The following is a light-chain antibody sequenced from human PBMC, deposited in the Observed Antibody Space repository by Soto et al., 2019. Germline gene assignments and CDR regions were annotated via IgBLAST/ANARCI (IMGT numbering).Light chain of an antibody. CDR2: STN. Sequence: QAVVTQEPSLSVSPGGTVTLTCGLSSGSVSTSYYPSWYQQTPGQALRTLIYSTNTRSSGVPDRFSGSILGNKAALTITGAQADDESDYYCVLYMGSGISVFGGGTQLTVL. CDR3: VLYMGSGISV. V-gene: IGLV8-61*01. CDR1: SGSVSTSYY. J-gene: IGLJ2*01.